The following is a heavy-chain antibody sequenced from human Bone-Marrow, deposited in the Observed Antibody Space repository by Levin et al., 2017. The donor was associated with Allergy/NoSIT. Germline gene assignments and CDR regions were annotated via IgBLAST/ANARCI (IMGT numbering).Heavy chain of an antibody. J-gene: IGHJ4*02. V-gene: IGHV3-74*01. D-gene: IGHD3-10*01. CDR1: GFTFSSYW. Sequence: ETLSLTCAASGFTFSSYWMHWVRQAPGKGLVWVSRINSDGTNTIYGDSVRGRFTISRDNAKNTLYLQMNSLRVEDTAVYYCTSSVLIWFEDAYWGQGTLVSVSS. CDR2: INSDGTNT. CDR3: TSSVLIWFEDAY.